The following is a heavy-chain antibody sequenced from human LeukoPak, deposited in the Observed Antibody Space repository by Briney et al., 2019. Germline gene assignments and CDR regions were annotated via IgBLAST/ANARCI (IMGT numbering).Heavy chain of an antibody. CDR3: ARDYSTYYYGSSRGRYFDY. D-gene: IGHD3-10*01. V-gene: IGHV3-21*01. CDR1: VFTFSSYS. Sequence: SGGSLRLSCAASVFTFSSYSMNWVRQAPGKGLEWVSSISSSSSYIYYADSVKGRFTISRDSAKTSLYLQMNSLRAEDTAVYYCARDYSTYYYGSSRGRYFDYWGQGTLVTVSS. J-gene: IGHJ4*02. CDR2: ISSSSSYI.